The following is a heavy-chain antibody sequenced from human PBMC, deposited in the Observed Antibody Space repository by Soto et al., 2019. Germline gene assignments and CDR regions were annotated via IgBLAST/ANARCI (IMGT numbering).Heavy chain of an antibody. CDR2: IYSNGDT. D-gene: IGHD1-7*01. V-gene: IGHV4-31*03. CDR3: ARAVGTTLGYYYGMDV. J-gene: IGHJ6*02. Sequence: SETLSLTCSVSSDSMNSGGYYWSWIRQHPGKGLEWIGYIYSNGDTYYNPSLKSRVTISVDTSKNQFSLKLSSVTAADTAVYYCARAVGTTLGYYYGMDVWGQGTTVTVSS. CDR1: SDSMNSGGYY.